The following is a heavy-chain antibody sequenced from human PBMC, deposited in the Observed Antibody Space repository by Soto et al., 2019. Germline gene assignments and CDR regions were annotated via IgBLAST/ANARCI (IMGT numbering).Heavy chain of an antibody. D-gene: IGHD7-27*01. J-gene: IGHJ4*02. V-gene: IGHV4-59*11. CDR3: ARANWYFDY. Sequence: ASESLSLTCTVSGGSINNHYWSWIRQPPGKGLEWIGYIDYTGATNYSPSLASRVTISVDTSKNQFSLKLTSLTAADTAIYCRARANWYFDYWGQGTLVTVSS. CDR2: IDYTGAT. CDR1: GGSINNHY.